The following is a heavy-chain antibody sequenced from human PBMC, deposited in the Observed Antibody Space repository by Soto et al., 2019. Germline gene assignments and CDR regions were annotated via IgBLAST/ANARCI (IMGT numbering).Heavy chain of an antibody. CDR2: INHSGST. D-gene: IGHD4-17*01. V-gene: IGHV4-34*01. CDR3: ARGRFCDYGGNSCKVDAFDI. J-gene: IGHJ3*02. CDR1: GGSFSGYY. Sequence: QVQLQQWGAGLLKPSETLSLTCAVYGGSFSGYYWSWIRQPPGKGLECIGEINHSGSTNYNPSLKSRVTISVDTSKNQFSLKLSSVTAADTAVYYCARGRFCDYGGNSCKVDAFDIWGHGTMVTVSS.